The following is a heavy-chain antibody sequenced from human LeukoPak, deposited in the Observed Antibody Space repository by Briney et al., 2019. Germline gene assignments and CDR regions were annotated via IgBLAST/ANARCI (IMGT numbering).Heavy chain of an antibody. D-gene: IGHD6-13*01. J-gene: IGHJ4*02. CDR2: ISGSGRTI. V-gene: IGHV3-11*01. Sequence: GGSLRLSCAASGFILSDFYMSWIRQVPGKGLEWVSYISGSGRTIYSADSVKGRFTISRDNAKSSLYLQMNSLRAEDTAVYYCARDGPSIAAFSYFDYWGQGTLVTVSS. CDR3: ARDGPSIAAFSYFDY. CDR1: GFILSDFY.